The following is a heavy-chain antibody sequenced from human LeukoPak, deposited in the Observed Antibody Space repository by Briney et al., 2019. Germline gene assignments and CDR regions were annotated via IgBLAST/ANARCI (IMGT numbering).Heavy chain of an antibody. Sequence: GGSLRLSCAASGFKFRDYYMSWIRQAPGKGLEWISYITMSGSVIQYSSSVKGRFTTSRDNARNSVYLQMNSLRADDTAVYYCARGGWSRGWFDPWGQGTLATVSS. CDR1: GFKFRDYY. CDR2: ITMSGSVI. CDR3: ARGGWSRGWFDP. J-gene: IGHJ5*02. D-gene: IGHD6-19*01. V-gene: IGHV3-11*01.